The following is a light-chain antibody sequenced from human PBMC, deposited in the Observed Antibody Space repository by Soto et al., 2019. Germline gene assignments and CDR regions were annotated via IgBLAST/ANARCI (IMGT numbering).Light chain of an antibody. J-gene: IGKJ1*01. Sequence: DIRMTQSPSTLSASVGDRVTITCRASQSISSWLAWYQQKPGKAPNLLIYDASSLESGVPSRFSGSGSGTEFTLTISSLQPGDFATYYCQQYKTYSTFGQGTKVEL. CDR2: DAS. V-gene: IGKV1-5*01. CDR1: QSISSW. CDR3: QQYKTYST.